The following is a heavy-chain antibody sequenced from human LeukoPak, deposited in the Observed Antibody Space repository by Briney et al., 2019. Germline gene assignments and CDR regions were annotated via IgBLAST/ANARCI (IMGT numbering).Heavy chain of an antibody. V-gene: IGHV4-59*08. CDR2: IYYSGST. D-gene: IGHD3-16*01. J-gene: IGHJ3*02. CDR1: GGSISSYY. CDR3: ARRRFAFDI. Sequence: KPSGTLSLTCTVSGGSISSYYWSWIRQPPGKGLEWIGYIYYSGSTNYNPSLKSRVTISVDTSKNQFSLKLSSVTAADTAVYYCARRRFAFDIWGQGTMVTVSS.